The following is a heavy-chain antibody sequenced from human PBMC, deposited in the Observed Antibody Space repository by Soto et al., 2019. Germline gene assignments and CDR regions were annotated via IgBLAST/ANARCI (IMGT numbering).Heavy chain of an antibody. CDR1: GGTFSSSA. V-gene: IGHV1-69*12. J-gene: IGHJ6*02. CDR3: AGDKDRQQLGGNYYYIMDV. Sequence: QVQLVQSGAEVKKPGSSLKVSCKASGGTFSSSAFSWVRQAPGQGLEWMGGIMPIFRTADYAQTFQGRVNITADESTSTAYMELSSLRSEDTGVYYCAGDKDRQQLGGNYYYIMDVWGQGTTVTVSS. CDR2: IMPIFRTA. D-gene: IGHD3-3*02.